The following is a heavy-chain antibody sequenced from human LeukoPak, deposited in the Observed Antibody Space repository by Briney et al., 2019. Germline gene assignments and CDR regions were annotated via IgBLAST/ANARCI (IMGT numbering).Heavy chain of an antibody. D-gene: IGHD2-2*01. CDR3: ARESETSRRFYAP. Sequence: GASLEISCTGSGYTFSNYWIGWVRQMPGKGLEWMGIIYPGDSDATYSPSFRGQVTFSVDESRTTVYLEWTSLKASDTAMYFCARESETSRRFYAPWGQGTLVTVSS. CDR2: IYPGDSDA. V-gene: IGHV5-51*01. J-gene: IGHJ5*02. CDR1: GYTFSNYW.